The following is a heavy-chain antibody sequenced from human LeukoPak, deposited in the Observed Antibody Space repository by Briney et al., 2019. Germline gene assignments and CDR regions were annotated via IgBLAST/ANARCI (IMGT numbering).Heavy chain of an antibody. J-gene: IGHJ4*02. D-gene: IGHD7-27*01. CDR3: AKDGGLWVSAHWGDS. V-gene: IGHV3-23*01. CDR1: GVTFSSYT. Sequence: GGSLRLSCAASGVTFSSYTMSWVRQAPGKGLEWVSTITTSDGNTYYADSVKGRFTVARDNSKNTLYLQMNSLRAEDTAVYYCAKDGGLWVSAHWGDSWGRGTLVTVSS. CDR2: ITTSDGNT.